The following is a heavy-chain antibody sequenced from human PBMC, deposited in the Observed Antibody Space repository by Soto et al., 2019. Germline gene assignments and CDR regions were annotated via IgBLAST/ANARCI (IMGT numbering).Heavy chain of an antibody. CDR2: ISGSGGST. V-gene: IGHV3-23*01. Sequence: VGSLRLSCAASGFTFSSYAMPWVRHAPGKGLEWVSAISGSGGSTYYADSVKGRFTISRDNSKNTLYLQMNSLRAEDTAVYYCARAVEWLLRYYFDYWGQGTLVTVSS. CDR1: GFTFSSYA. J-gene: IGHJ4*02. CDR3: ARAVEWLLRYYFDY. D-gene: IGHD3-3*01.